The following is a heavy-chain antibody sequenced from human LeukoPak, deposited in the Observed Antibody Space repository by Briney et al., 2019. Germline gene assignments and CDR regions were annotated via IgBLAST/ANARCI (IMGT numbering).Heavy chain of an antibody. CDR1: GYSVIGYY. Sequence: ASVKVSCKASGYSVIGYYIHWVRQAPGQGLEWMGWIKPNSGGTNYAQKFQGRVTMTRDTSISTAYMELSRLRSDDTAVYYCARDRITMVRETLGHWFDPWGQGTLVTVSS. J-gene: IGHJ5*02. V-gene: IGHV1-2*02. D-gene: IGHD3-10*01. CDR2: IKPNSGGT. CDR3: ARDRITMVRETLGHWFDP.